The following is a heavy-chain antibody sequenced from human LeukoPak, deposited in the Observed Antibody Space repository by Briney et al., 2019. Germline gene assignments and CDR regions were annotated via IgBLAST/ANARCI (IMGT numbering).Heavy chain of an antibody. CDR1: GGSIRSGDYY. V-gene: IGHV4-30-4*08. CDR3: ARATITMMVGIPADAFDI. J-gene: IGHJ3*02. Sequence: SETLSLTCTVSGGSIRSGDYYWSWIRQPPGKGLEGIGYIYYSGNTYYNPSLKSPVTISVDTSKKQFSLKLSSVTAADTAVYYCARATITMMVGIPADAFDIWGQGTMVTVSS. D-gene: IGHD3-22*01. CDR2: IYYSGNT.